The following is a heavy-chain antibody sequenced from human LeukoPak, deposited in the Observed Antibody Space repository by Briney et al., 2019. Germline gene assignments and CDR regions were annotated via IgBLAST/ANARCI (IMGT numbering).Heavy chain of an antibody. D-gene: IGHD3-9*01. CDR3: AKLPTADFDWPQFDP. J-gene: IGHJ5*02. Sequence: SVKVSCKVSGYTLTELSMHWVRQAPGKGLEWMGRIIPILGIANYAQKFQGRVTITADKSTSTAYMELSSLRSEDTAVYYCAKLPTADFDWPQFDPWGQGTLVTVSS. CDR2: IIPILGIA. CDR1: GYTLTELS. V-gene: IGHV1-69*02.